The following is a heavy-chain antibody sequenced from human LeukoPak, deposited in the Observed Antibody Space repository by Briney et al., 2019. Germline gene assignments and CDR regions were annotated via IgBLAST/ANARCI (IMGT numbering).Heavy chain of an antibody. D-gene: IGHD4-17*01. CDR2: IKPNTGGT. J-gene: IGHJ3*02. CDR3: ARDYAYAFDI. Sequence: APVKVSCKASGYTFTGYYIHWVRQAPGHGLEWMGWIKPNTGGTNYAQKFQGRVTMTRDTSISTAHMELSRLRSDDTALYYCARDYAYAFDIWGQGTMVTVSS. CDR1: GYTFTGYY. V-gene: IGHV1-2*02.